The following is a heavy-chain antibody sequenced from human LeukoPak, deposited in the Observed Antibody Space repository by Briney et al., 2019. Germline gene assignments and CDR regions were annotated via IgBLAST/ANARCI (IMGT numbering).Heavy chain of an antibody. D-gene: IGHD2-2*02. Sequence: GGSLRLSCAASGLTVSSNYISWVRQAPGKGLEWVSIIYRGGSTSYADSVKGRLTISRDNSKNTLYLQMNSLRAEDTAVYYYAREECSSSSCYTFDHWGQGTLVTVSS. V-gene: IGHV3-66*02. CDR3: AREECSSSSCYTFDH. CDR2: IYRGGST. CDR1: GLTVSSNY. J-gene: IGHJ4*02.